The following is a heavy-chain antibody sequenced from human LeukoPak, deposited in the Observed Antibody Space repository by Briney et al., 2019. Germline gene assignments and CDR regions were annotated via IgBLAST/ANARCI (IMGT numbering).Heavy chain of an antibody. CDR2: IYSGGST. V-gene: IGHV3-66*02. CDR1: EFTLSSNY. Sequence: GGSLRLSCTASEFTLSSNYMSWVRQAPGTGLEWVSVIYSGGSTYYTDSVKGRFTISRDNSKNTLYLQMNSLRAEDTAVYYCATTRNLRYFDWLDYWGQGTLVTVSS. CDR3: ATTRNLRYFDWLDY. D-gene: IGHD3-9*01. J-gene: IGHJ4*02.